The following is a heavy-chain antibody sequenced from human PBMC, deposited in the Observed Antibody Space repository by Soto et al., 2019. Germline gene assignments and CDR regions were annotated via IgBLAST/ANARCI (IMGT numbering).Heavy chain of an antibody. CDR3: ARESSSGYYAGDAFDI. CDR2: INPNSGGT. CDR1: GYTFTGYY. Sequence: ASVKVSCKASGYTFTGYYMHWVRQAPGQGLEWMGWINPNSGGTNYAQKIQGWVTMTRDTSISTAYMELSRLRSDDTAVYYCARESSSGYYAGDAFDIWGQGTMVTVSS. V-gene: IGHV1-2*04. D-gene: IGHD3-22*01. J-gene: IGHJ3*02.